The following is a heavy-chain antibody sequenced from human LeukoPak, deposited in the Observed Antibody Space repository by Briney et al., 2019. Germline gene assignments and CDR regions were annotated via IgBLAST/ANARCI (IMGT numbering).Heavy chain of an antibody. CDR3: ARESLNYGGNRILDY. V-gene: IGHV4-59*12. J-gene: IGHJ4*02. Sequence: NPSETLSLTCTVSGGSISSYYWSWIRQPPGKGLEWIGYIYYSGSTNYNPSLKTRVTMSVDTSKNQFSLNLNSVTAADTAVYYCARESLNYGGNRILDYWGQGALVIVSS. CDR2: IYYSGST. D-gene: IGHD4-23*01. CDR1: GGSISSYY.